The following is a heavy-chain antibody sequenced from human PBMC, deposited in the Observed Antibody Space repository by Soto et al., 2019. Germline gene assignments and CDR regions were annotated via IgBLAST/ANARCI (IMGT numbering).Heavy chain of an antibody. CDR2: ISSSSSTI. D-gene: IGHD2-15*01. Sequence: GSLRLSCAASGFTFSSYSMNWVRQAPGKGLEWVSYISSSSSTIYYADSVKGRFTISRDNAKNSLYLQMNSLREEDTAVYYSARDRDIVVGDTGFKDVWSVGTGFTGS. CDR3: ARDRDIVVGDTGFKDV. V-gene: IGHV3-48*02. J-gene: IGHJ6*02. CDR1: GFTFSSYS.